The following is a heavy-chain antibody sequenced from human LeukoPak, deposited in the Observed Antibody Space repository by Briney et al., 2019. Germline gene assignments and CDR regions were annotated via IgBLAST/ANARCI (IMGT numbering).Heavy chain of an antibody. CDR3: ARLVWLGESPGSWFDS. J-gene: IGHJ5*01. Sequence: PSETLSLTCSVSGGSITSHFWSWIRQPRGKGLEWIGYIHYSGSTNYNPSLKSRVTISPDTSKNQLFLKLNSVTAADTAVYYCARLVWLGESPGSWFDSWGQGTLVTVSS. V-gene: IGHV4-59*11. CDR1: GGSITSHF. D-gene: IGHD3-10*01. CDR2: IHYSGST.